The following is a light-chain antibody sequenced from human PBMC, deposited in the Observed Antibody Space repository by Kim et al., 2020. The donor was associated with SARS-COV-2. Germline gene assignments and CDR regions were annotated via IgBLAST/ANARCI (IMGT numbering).Light chain of an antibody. CDR3: QQYYSTPQT. Sequence: ATINCKSSQSVLFSSNNKNYLAWYQQKPGQPPKQLIYWASTRESGVPDRFSGSGSGTDFTLTISRLQAEDVAVYHCQQYYSTPQTFGQGTRLEIK. CDR1: QSVLFSSNNKNY. J-gene: IGKJ5*01. V-gene: IGKV4-1*01. CDR2: WAS.